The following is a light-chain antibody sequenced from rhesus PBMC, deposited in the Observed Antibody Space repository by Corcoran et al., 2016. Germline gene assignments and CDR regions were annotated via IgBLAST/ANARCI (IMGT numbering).Light chain of an antibody. Sequence: QVILTQSPATLSLSPGERATLSCRASQSVSVYLAWYHQKPGQAPRLLIYGASSRATGIPDRFSGSGFGKELPLTISSLGPEDVGVYHCYQHSSGYRTFGQGTKVEIK. CDR1: QSVSVY. J-gene: IGKJ1*01. CDR3: YQHSSGYRT. V-gene: IGKV3-10*01. CDR2: GAS.